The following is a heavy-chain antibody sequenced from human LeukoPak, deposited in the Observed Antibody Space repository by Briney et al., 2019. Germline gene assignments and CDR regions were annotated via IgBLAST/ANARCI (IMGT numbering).Heavy chain of an antibody. V-gene: IGHV4-4*02. CDR3: ARGYYYDSGSNYINFDY. J-gene: IGHJ4*02. D-gene: IGHD3-10*01. Sequence: PSETLSLTCAVSGGSISSSNWWSWVRQPPGKGLEWIGEIYHSGSTNYNPSLKSRVTISVDTSENQFSLKLSSVAAADTAVYYCARGYYYDSGSNYINFDYWGQGTLVTVSS. CDR1: GGSISSSNW. CDR2: IYHSGST.